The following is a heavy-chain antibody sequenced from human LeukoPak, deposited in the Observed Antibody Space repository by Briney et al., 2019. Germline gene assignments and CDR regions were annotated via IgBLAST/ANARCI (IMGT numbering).Heavy chain of an antibody. CDR2: IYTSGST. Sequence: PSETLSLTCTVSGGSISSYYWSWIRQPAGKGLEWIGRIYTSGSTNYNPSLKSRVTISVDTSKNQFSLKLSSVTAADTAVYYCARRAASSSLFYLDYWGQGTLVTVSS. CDR1: GGSISSYY. CDR3: ARRAASSSLFYLDY. D-gene: IGHD6-6*01. V-gene: IGHV4-4*07. J-gene: IGHJ4*02.